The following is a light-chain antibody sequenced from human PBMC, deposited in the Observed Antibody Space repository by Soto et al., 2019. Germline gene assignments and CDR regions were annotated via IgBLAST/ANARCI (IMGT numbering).Light chain of an antibody. CDR3: QQTYSTPQS. Sequence: DIQMTQSPSSLSASVGDRVTITCRASQSIAIYLNWYQQKPGKAPNLLIYATSSLQSGVPSRFSGSGSGTDFTLTIISLQPEDFATYYCQQTYSTPQSFGQGTKVEIK. CDR1: QSIAIY. CDR2: ATS. V-gene: IGKV1-39*01. J-gene: IGKJ1*01.